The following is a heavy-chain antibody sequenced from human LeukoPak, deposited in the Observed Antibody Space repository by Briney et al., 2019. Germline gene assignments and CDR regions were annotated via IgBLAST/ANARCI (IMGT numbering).Heavy chain of an antibody. J-gene: IGHJ4*02. CDR3: ARVGDAEPFDY. Sequence: GASVKVSFKSSGGTFSSYAISWVRQAPGQGLEWMGGIIPIFGTANYAHKFQGRVTITADKSTRTTYMELSSLRSEDTAVYYCARVGDAEPFDYWGQGTLVLVSS. V-gene: IGHV1-69*06. CDR2: IIPIFGTA. D-gene: IGHD3-16*01. CDR1: GGTFSSYA.